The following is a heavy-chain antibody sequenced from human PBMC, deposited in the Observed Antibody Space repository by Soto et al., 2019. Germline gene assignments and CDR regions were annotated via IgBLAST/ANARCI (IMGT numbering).Heavy chain of an antibody. J-gene: IGHJ4*02. CDR2: INTDGIST. D-gene: IGHD3-10*01. Sequence: EVQLVESGGGLVQPGGSLRLYCAVSGFTFSSFWMHWVRQAPGEGLVWVSRINTDGISTSYADSVKGRFTISRDNVKNTRYLQMNSLRVEDTAMYYCAKRGVDTFGLSYWGQGTLVTVSS. CDR1: GFTFSSFW. V-gene: IGHV3-74*01. CDR3: AKRGVDTFGLSY.